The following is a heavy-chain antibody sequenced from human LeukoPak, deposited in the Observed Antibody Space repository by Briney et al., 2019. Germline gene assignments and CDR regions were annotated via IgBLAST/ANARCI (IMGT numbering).Heavy chain of an antibody. J-gene: IGHJ4*02. V-gene: IGHV3-13*01. Sequence: GGSLRLSCAASGFTFSSYDMHWVRQATGKGLEWVSAIGTAGDTYYPGSVKGRFTISRENAKNSLYLQMNSLRAGDTAVYYCARGGYSYGYSPTYYFDYWGQGTLVTVSS. CDR1: GFTFSSYD. CDR2: IGTAGDT. D-gene: IGHD5-18*01. CDR3: ARGGYSYGYSPTYYFDY.